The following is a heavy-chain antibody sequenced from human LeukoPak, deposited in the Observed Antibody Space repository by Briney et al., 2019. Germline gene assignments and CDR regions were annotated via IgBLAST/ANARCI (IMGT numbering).Heavy chain of an antibody. CDR3: ARDRDSFIPVFGY. CDR2: INAGNGNT. J-gene: IGHJ4*02. CDR1: GYTFTSYA. D-gene: IGHD3-16*01. V-gene: IGHV1-3*01. Sequence: GASVKVSCKASGYTFTSYAMHWVRQAPGQRLEWMGWINAGNGNTKYSQKFQGRVTITRDTSASTAYMELSSLRSEDTAVYYCARDRDSFIPVFGYWGQGTLVTVSS.